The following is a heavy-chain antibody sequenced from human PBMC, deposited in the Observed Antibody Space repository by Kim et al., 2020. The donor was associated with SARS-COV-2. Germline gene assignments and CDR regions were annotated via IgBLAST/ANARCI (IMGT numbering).Heavy chain of an antibody. Sequence: GGSLRLSCAASGFPFNTYSMNWVRQAPGKGLEWVAHISSSSNFINYADSVKGRFIISRDNARTSVCLQMNSLRAEDTAVYYCARAVMVRGRLDFWVQGTLVTVSS. D-gene: IGHD3-10*01. CDR1: GFPFNTYS. V-gene: IGHV3-21*05. CDR3: ARAVMVRGRLDF. J-gene: IGHJ1*01. CDR2: ISSSSNFI.